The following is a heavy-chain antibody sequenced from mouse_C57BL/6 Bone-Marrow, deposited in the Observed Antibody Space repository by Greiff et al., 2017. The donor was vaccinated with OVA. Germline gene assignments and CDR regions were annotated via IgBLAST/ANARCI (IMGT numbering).Heavy chain of an antibody. CDR2: IYPGDGDT. Sequence: VQLQQSGPELVKPGASVKISCKASGYAFSSSWMNWVKQRPGRGLEWIGRIYPGDGDTNYNGKFKGKATLTADKSSSTAYMQLSSLTSEDSAVYFCARSWGAYWGQGTLVTVSA. V-gene: IGHV1-82*01. J-gene: IGHJ3*01. CDR3: ARSWGAY. CDR1: GYAFSSSW.